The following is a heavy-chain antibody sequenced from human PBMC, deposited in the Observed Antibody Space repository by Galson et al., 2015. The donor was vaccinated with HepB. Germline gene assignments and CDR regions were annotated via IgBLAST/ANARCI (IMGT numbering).Heavy chain of an antibody. CDR3: ASGPVVVVAATRLVPGDFDY. V-gene: IGHV7-4-1*02. CDR1: GYTFTSYA. CDR2: INTNTGNP. J-gene: IGHJ4*02. Sequence: SVKVSCKASGYTFTSYAMNWVRQAPGQRLEWMGWINTNTGNPTYAQGFTGRFVFSLDTSVSTAYLQISSLKAEDTAVYYCASGPVVVVAATRLVPGDFDYWGQGTLVTVSS. D-gene: IGHD2-15*01.